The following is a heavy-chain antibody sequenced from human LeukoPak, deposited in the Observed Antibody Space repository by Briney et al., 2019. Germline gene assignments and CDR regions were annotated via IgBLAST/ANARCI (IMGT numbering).Heavy chain of an antibody. CDR3: ARGPSPYYDYVWGSYKPEDGAFDI. CDR2: ISAYNGNT. Sequence: ASVKASCKASGYTFTSYGISWVRQAPGQGLEWMGWISAYNGNTNYAQKLQGRVTMTTDTSTSTAYMELRSLRSDDTAVYYCARGPSPYYDYVWGSYKPEDGAFDIWGQGTMVTVSS. D-gene: IGHD3-16*01. CDR1: GYTFTSYG. J-gene: IGHJ3*02. V-gene: IGHV1-18*01.